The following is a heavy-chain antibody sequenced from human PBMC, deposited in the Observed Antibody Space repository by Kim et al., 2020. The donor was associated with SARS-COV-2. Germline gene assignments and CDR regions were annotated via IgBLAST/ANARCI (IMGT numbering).Heavy chain of an antibody. Sequence: TYYADSVKRRFTISRDNSKNTPYLQMGRRGAEKIAVYYCAGETGGGSYDHWGQGTLVTVSS. V-gene: IGHV3-64*02. D-gene: IGHD1-26*01. CDR3: AGETGGGSYDH. CDR2: T. J-gene: IGHJ5*02.